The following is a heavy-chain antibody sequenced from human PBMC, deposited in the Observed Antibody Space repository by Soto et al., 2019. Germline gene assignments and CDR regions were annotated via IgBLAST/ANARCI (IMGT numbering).Heavy chain of an antibody. D-gene: IGHD3-22*01. V-gene: IGHV4-34*01. J-gene: IGHJ4*02. CDR2: INHSGST. CDR3: ARIHTAKLGSSSGYYSLDY. Sequence: QVQLQQWGAGLLKPSETLSLTCAVYGGSFSGYYWSWIRQPPGKGLEWIGEINHSGSTNYNPSLKRRVTISVDTSKNQFSLKLSSVTAADTAVYYCARIHTAKLGSSSGYYSLDYWGQGTLVTVSS. CDR1: GGSFSGYY.